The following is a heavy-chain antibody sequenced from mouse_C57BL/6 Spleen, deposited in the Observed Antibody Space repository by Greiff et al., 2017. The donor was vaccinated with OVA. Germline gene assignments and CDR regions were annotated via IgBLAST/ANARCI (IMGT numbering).Heavy chain of an antibody. Sequence: EVKLVESGGDLVKPGGSLKLSCAASGFTFSSYGMSWVRQTPDKRLEWVATISSGGSYTYYPDSVKGRFIISRDNAKNTLYLQMSSLKSEDTAMYYCARHEDSNFFAYWGQGTLVTVSA. CDR2: ISSGGSYT. CDR3: ARHEDSNFFAY. J-gene: IGHJ3*01. CDR1: GFTFSSYG. D-gene: IGHD2-5*01. V-gene: IGHV5-6*01.